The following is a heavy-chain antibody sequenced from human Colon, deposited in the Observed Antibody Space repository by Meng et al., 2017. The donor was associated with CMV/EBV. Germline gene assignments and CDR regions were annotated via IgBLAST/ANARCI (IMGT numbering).Heavy chain of an antibody. J-gene: IGHJ4*02. Sequence: SVSSGGYFWSWIRQHPGKGLEWIGYIYHSGITDYNPSLKSRLNISMDPSKNQFSLRLTSVTAADTAVYYCARDGDHSGYDSPEPHFDHWGQGILVTVSS. V-gene: IGHV4-31*02. D-gene: IGHD5-12*01. CDR3: ARDGDHSGYDSPEPHFDH. CDR2: IYHSGIT. CDR1: SVSSGGYF.